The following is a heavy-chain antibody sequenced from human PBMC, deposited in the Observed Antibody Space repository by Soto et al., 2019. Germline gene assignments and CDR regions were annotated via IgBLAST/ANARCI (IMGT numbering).Heavy chain of an antibody. D-gene: IGHD2-15*01. CDR3: ASNLGGWPDY. V-gene: IGHV1-3*01. CDR2: INAGNGNT. J-gene: IGHJ4*02. Sequence: QVQLVQSGAEVKKPGASVKVSCKASGYTFTSYAMHGVRQAPGQRLEWMGWINAGNGNTKYSKKFQGRVTITRDTSESKAYMKLSSLRSEDTAVYYCASNLGGWPDYWVQGTLVTVSS. CDR1: GYTFTSYA.